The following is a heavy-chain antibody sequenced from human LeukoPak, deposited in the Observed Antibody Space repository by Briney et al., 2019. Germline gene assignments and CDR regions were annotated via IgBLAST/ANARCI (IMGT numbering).Heavy chain of an antibody. CDR3: ATPRGIVVVVAAPSFDF. CDR2: ISDSGGST. D-gene: IGHD2-15*01. V-gene: IGHV3-23*01. Sequence: GGSLRLACAASGFRFSSYAMSWVRQAPGKGLEWVSSISDSGGSTYYADSVKGRFTVSRDNSKNTLYLQMSSLRADDTAVYYCATPRGIVVVVAAPSFDFWGQGTLVTVSS. CDR1: GFRFSSYA. J-gene: IGHJ4*02.